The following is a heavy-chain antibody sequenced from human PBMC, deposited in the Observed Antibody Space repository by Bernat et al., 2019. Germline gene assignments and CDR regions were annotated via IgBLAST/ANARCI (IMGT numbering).Heavy chain of an antibody. Sequence: EVQLLESGGGLVQPGGSLRLSCAASGFTFSSYAMSWVRQAPGKGLEWVSAISGSGGSTYYADSVKGRFTISRDNSKNTLYLQMNSLRAEDTAVYYCAKVETTYYYDSSGYYPGDYWGQGTLVTVSS. CDR2: ISGSGGST. D-gene: IGHD3-22*01. CDR3: AKVETTYYYDSSGYYPGDY. CDR1: GFTFSSYA. V-gene: IGHV3-23*01. J-gene: IGHJ4*02.